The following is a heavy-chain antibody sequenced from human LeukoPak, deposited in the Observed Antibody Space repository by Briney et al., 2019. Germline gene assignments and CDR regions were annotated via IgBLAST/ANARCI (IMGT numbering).Heavy chain of an antibody. CDR2: IYHTGST. CDR1: GASFSDYY. CDR3: VRVGRPRRTPFDP. J-gene: IGHJ5*02. V-gene: IGHV4-34*01. D-gene: IGHD1-26*01. Sequence: SETLSLTCAIYGASFSDYYWCWVRQSPSKGLEWIGEIYHTGSTNYNPSLKSRVTISMDTSKNHSVLNLTSVTAADTAVYYCVRVGRPRRTPFDPWGQGTLVTVSS.